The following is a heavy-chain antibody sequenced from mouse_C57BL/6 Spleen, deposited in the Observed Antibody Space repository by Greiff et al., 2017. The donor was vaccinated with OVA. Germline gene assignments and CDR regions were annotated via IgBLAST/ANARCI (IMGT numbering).Heavy chain of an antibody. Sequence: VKLVESGPGLVQPSQSLSITCTVSGFSLTSYGVHWVRQSPGKGLEWLGVIWRGGSTDYNAAFMSRLSITKDNSKSQVFFKMNSLQADDTAIYYCAIFYYGSSYDAMDDWGQGTSVTVSS. V-gene: IGHV2-5*01. J-gene: IGHJ4*01. CDR3: AIFYYGSSYDAMDD. CDR2: IWRGGST. CDR1: GFSLTSYG. D-gene: IGHD1-1*01.